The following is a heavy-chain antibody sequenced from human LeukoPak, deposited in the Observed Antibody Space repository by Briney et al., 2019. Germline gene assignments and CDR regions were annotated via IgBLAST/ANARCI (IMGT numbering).Heavy chain of an antibody. Sequence: GGSLRLSCAASGFTFSSFSMNWVRQAPGKGLEWVSSIYSTTTYIYYVDSVKGRFTISRDNAKNSLYLQMNSLRAEDTAVYYCARDQFIHAFDIWGQGTMVTVSS. D-gene: IGHD5-24*01. CDR3: ARDQFIHAFDI. J-gene: IGHJ3*02. CDR1: GFTFSSFS. CDR2: IYSTTTYI. V-gene: IGHV3-21*01.